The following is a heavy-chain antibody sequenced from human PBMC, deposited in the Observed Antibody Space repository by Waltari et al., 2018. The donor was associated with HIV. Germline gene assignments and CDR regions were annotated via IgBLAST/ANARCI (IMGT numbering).Heavy chain of an antibody. CDR3: TRAVFWSGFFRDYFFDY. CDR1: KFNFSNSW. CDR2: VNGDASST. J-gene: IGHJ4*02. Sequence: EVELVDSGGGLVQPGGALRLSCVAYKFNFSNSWIYWVRQLPGKGLVWVSRVNGDASSTDYADSVRGRFTISRHNAKNTVYLQMNSLRAEDTALYYCTRAVFWSGFFRDYFFDYWGQGTPVTVSS. D-gene: IGHD3-3*01. V-gene: IGHV3-74*01.